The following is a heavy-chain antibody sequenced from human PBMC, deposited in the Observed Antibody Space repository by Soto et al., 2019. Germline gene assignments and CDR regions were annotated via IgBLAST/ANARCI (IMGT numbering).Heavy chain of an antibody. CDR1: GGSITNYY. CDR3: ARDSAYGDAFDI. J-gene: IGHJ3*02. V-gene: IGHV4-59*01. Sequence: SETLSLTCIVSGGSITNYYWSWIRQPPGKGLEWIGYIYSGGSTNYNPTLKSRVTISVDTSKNQFSLNLTSVTAADTAVYHCARDSAYGDAFDIWGQGTMVTVSS. D-gene: IGHD3-10*01. CDR2: IYSGGST.